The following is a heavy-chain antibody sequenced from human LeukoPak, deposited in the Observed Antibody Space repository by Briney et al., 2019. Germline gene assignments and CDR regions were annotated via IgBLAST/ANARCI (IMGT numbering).Heavy chain of an antibody. J-gene: IGHJ4*02. CDR2: INPNSGGT. CDR3: ARVGEDSSGYYPADY. Sequence: ASVKVSCKASGYTFTGYYMHWVRQAPGQGLEWMGRINPNSGGTNYAQKFQGRVTMTRDTSISTAYMELSRLRSDGTAVYYCARVGEDSSGYYPADYWGQGTLVTVSS. CDR1: GYTFTGYY. V-gene: IGHV1-2*06. D-gene: IGHD3-22*01.